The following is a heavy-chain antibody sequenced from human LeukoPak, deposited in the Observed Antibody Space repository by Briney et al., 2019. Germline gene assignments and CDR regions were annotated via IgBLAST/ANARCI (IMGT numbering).Heavy chain of an antibody. CDR2: INHSGST. CDR1: GGSSSGYY. J-gene: IGHJ6*03. Sequence: SETLSLTCAVYGGSSSGYYWSWIRQPPGKGLEWIGEINHSGSTNYNPSLKSRVTTSVDTSKNQFSLKLSSVTAADTAVYYCARGHSGSYYYYYYYMDVWGKGTTVTVSS. V-gene: IGHV4-34*01. D-gene: IGHD1-26*01. CDR3: ARGHSGSYYYYYYYMDV.